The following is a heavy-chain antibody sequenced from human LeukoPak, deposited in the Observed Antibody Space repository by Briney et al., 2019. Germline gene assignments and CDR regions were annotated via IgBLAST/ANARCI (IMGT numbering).Heavy chain of an antibody. CDR2: IYHSGST. Sequence: SETLSLTCAVSGYSVSSGYYWGWIRQPPGKGLEWIGSIYHSGSTYYNPSLKSRVTISVDTSKNQFSLKLSSVTAADTAVYYCARIRGLTDYWGQGTLVTVSS. J-gene: IGHJ4*02. CDR1: GYSVSSGYY. CDR3: ARIRGLTDY. V-gene: IGHV4-38-2*01. D-gene: IGHD4-17*01.